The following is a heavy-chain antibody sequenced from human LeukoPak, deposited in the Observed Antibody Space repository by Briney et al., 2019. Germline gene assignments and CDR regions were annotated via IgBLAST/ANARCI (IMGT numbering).Heavy chain of an antibody. CDR2: ISGTGVTA. J-gene: IGHJ4*02. D-gene: IGHD3-10*01. V-gene: IGHV3-23*01. CDR3: AKDQRFGDLDDY. CDR1: GFIFNNYA. Sequence: GGSLRLSCAASGFIFNNYAMSWVRQAPGKGLEWVSSISGTGVTAYYADSVKGRFAISRDNSKNTLYLQMSSLRAEDTALHYCAKDQRFGDLDDYRGQGTLVTVSS.